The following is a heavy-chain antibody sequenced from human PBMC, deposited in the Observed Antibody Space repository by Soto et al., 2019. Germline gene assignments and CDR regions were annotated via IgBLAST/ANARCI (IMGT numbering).Heavy chain of an antibody. CDR2: IIPIFGTA. Sequence: QVQLVQSGAEVKKPGSSVKVSCKASGGTFSSYAISWVRQAPGQGLEWMGGIIPIFGTANYAQKFQGRVTITAADSTSTAYMELSSLRSEDTAVYDCASPPSSNRYYYGMDVWGQGTTVTVSS. D-gene: IGHD4-4*01. CDR3: ASPPSSNRYYYGMDV. CDR1: GGTFSSYA. V-gene: IGHV1-69*12. J-gene: IGHJ6*02.